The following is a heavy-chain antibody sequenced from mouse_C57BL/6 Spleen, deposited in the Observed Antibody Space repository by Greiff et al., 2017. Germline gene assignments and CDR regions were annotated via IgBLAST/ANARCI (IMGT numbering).Heavy chain of an antibody. CDR2: INPSSGYT. Sequence: QVQLQQSGADLAKPGASVKLSCKASGYTFTSYWMHWVKQRPGQGLEWIGYINPSSGYTKYNQKFKDKATLTADKSSSTAYMQLSSLTDEDSAVYCGARGDKDAPWFGDWGQGTLVTGSA. CDR3: ARGDKDAPWFGD. J-gene: IGHJ3*01. V-gene: IGHV1-7*01. D-gene: IGHD3-2*01. CDR1: GYTFTSYW.